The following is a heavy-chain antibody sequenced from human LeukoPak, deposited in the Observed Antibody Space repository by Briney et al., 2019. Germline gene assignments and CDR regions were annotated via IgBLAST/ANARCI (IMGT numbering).Heavy chain of an antibody. J-gene: IGHJ4*02. CDR1: GFTFSSYA. CDR2: ISYDGSNK. CDR3: TTLTSFRELDIFRNY. V-gene: IGHV3-30-3*01. D-gene: IGHD1-1*01. Sequence: GGSLRLSCAASGFTFSSYAMHWVRQAPGKGLEWVAVISYDGSNKYYADSVKGRFTISRDNSKNTLYLQMNSLRAEDTAVYYCTTLTSFRELDIFRNYWGQGTLVTVSS.